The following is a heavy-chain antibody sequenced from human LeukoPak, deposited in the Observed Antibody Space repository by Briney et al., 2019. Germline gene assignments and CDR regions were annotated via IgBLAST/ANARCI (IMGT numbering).Heavy chain of an antibody. CDR2: MNPNSGNT. CDR3: VRARFLESGFDP. D-gene: IGHD3-3*01. CDR1: GYTFTSYD. Sequence: ASVKVSCKASGYTFTSYDINWVRQATGQGLEWMGWMNPNSGNTGYAQKFQGRVTMTRNTSISTAYMELSSLRSEDTAVYYCVRARFLESGFDPWGQGTLVTVSS. J-gene: IGHJ5*02. V-gene: IGHV1-8*01.